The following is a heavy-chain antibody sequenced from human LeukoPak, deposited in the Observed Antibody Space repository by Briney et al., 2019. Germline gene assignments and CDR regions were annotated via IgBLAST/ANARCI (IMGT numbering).Heavy chain of an antibody. V-gene: IGHV3-33*01. CDR1: AFTFTNYS. J-gene: IGHJ3*02. CDR2: IWNDGGYK. Sequence: GGSLRPSCAASAFTFTNYSTHCVRQAPGKGREWMAIIWNDGGYKYYVDSVRGRFTISRDNSKNTVYMQVNSLTAEDTAVYYCARGNSDAFDIWGHGTMVTVSS. CDR3: ARGNSDAFDI. D-gene: IGHD4-23*01.